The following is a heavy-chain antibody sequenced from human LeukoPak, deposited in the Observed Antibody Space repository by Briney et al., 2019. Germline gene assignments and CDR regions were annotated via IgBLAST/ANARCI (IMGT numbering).Heavy chain of an antibody. CDR2: ISGTSTYI. J-gene: IGHJ2*01. CDR3: ARDRDWYFDL. V-gene: IGHV3-21*01. CDR1: GFSFSSYN. Sequence: TGGSLRLSCAASGFSFSSYNMNWVRQAPGKGPEWVSSISGTSTYIYYANSVKGRFTVSRDNAKNSLYLQMSSLRAEDTAVYYCARDRDWYFDLWGRGTLVIASS.